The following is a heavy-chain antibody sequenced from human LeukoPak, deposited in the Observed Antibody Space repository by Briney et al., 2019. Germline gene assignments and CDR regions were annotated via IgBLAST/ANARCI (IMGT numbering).Heavy chain of an antibody. V-gene: IGHV4-39*01. D-gene: IGHD3-9*01. CDR2: IYYSGST. Sequence: SETLSLTCTVSGGSISSSSYYWGWIRQPPGKGLEWIGSIYYSGSTYYNPSLKSRVTISVDTSKNQFSLKLSSVTAADTAVYYCARLTRREVLRYFDWSFDGSAFDIWGQGTMVTVSS. CDR1: GGSISSSSYY. J-gene: IGHJ3*02. CDR3: ARLTRREVLRYFDWSFDGSAFDI.